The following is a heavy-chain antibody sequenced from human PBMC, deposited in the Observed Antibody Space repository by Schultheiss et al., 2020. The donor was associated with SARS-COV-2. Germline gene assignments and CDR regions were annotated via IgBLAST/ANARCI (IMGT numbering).Heavy chain of an antibody. CDR2: ISSSSSYI. J-gene: IGHJ3*02. Sequence: GGSLRLSCAASGFTFSSYAMSWVRQAPGKGLEWVSAISSSSSYIYYADSVKGRFTISRDNSKNTLYLQMNSLRAEDTAVYYCAKESDSSGWYGPHAFDIWGQGTMVTVSS. CDR1: GFTFSSYA. CDR3: AKESDSSGWYGPHAFDI. D-gene: IGHD6-19*01. V-gene: IGHV3-23*01.